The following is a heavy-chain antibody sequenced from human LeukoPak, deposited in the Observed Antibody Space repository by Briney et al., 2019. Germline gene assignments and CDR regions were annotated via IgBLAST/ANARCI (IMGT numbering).Heavy chain of an antibody. CDR1: GGSVTSGSHY. J-gene: IGHJ6*02. CDR2: IYYSGNA. CDR3: AGVQSQNYYAMDV. Sequence: PSEPLSLTCTVSGGSVTSGSHYWSWVRQPPRRGLEWIGNIYYSGNANYNPSLKSRVTMSVDRSKNQLSLKLSSVTAADTAVYYCAGVQSQNYYAMDVWGPGTPVTVSS. V-gene: IGHV4-61*01.